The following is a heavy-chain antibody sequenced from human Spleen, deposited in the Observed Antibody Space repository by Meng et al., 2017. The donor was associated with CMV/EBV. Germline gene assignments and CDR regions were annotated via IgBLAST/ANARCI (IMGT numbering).Heavy chain of an antibody. CDR1: GYSFTTYW. D-gene: IGHD1-1*01. CDR2: IYPGDSET. Sequence: GESLKISCKGSGYSFTTYWIGWVRQMPGKGLEWMGIIYPGDSETRYSPSFQGQVTILADKSISTAYLQWSSLKASDTAMYYCVSSTYNRNSHYYYGMDVWGQGTTVTVSS. CDR3: VSSTYNRNSHYYYGMDV. V-gene: IGHV5-51*01. J-gene: IGHJ6*02.